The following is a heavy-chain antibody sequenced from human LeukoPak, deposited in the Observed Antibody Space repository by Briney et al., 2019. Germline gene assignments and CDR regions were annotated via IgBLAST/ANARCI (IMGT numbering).Heavy chain of an antibody. CDR1: GFTVSSNY. J-gene: IGHJ4*02. CDR3: ARDRGSYAWDY. CDR2: IYSGGST. D-gene: IGHD5-12*01. V-gene: IGHV3-66*02. Sequence: GRSLRLSCAASGFTVSSNYMNWVRQAPGKGLEWVSVIYSGGSTYYADSVKGRFTISRDNSKNTLYLQMNRLRPEDTAVYYCARDRGSYAWDYWGQGTLVTVSS.